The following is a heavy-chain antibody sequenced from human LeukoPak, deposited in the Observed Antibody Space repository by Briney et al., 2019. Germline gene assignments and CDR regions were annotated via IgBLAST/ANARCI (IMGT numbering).Heavy chain of an antibody. CDR3: ARSFKVDWYDVFDV. CDR2: VFGSGRI. V-gene: IGHV4-59*01. CDR1: GDSLTSYY. D-gene: IGHD2-21*01. J-gene: IGHJ3*01. Sequence: SESLSLTSTLSGDSLTSYYWNWIRPAPGGGMGWIAYVFGSGRIQYNPSLQRRVAVSLDTSQNQFSLSLSPVTAADTAGYYCARSFKVDWYDVFDVWGQGAMVAVSS.